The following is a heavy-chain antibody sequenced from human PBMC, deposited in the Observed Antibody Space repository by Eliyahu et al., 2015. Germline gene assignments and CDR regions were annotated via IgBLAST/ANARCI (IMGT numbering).Heavy chain of an antibody. J-gene: IGHJ4*02. CDR2: XSGSGGST. D-gene: IGHD6-6*01. Sequence: EVQLLESGGGLVQPGGSLRLSCAXXGFTFSNYAMNWVRQAPGKGLEWVSTXSGSGGSTYYADSVKGRFTISRDNSKNTLYLQVNSLRAEDTAVYYCAKSSSRIFDYWGQGTLVTVSS. CDR3: AKSSSRIFDY. V-gene: IGHV3-23*01. CDR1: GFTFSNYA.